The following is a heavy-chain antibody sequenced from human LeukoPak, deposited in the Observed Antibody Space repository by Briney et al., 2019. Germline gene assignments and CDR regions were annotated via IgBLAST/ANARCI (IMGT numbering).Heavy chain of an antibody. J-gene: IGHJ4*02. CDR1: GFIFSNYA. Sequence: GGSLRLSCAASGFIFSNYAMTWVRQAPGKGLEWVSGIIGSGHRTEYADSVKGRFTISRDNSKNTLFLQIHSLRAEDTALYYCTTDISLFDYWGQGTLVTVSS. D-gene: IGHD3-3*02. CDR2: IIGSGHRT. CDR3: TTDISLFDY. V-gene: IGHV3-23*01.